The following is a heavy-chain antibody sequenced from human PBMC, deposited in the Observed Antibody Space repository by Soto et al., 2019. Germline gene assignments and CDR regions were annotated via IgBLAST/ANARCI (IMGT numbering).Heavy chain of an antibody. Sequence: GASVKVSCKASGGTFSTYAISWVRQAPGQGLEWMGGIIPIYGTANYAQKFQGRLTMTADESTSTVYMELSSLRSDDTAVYYCARDGPDYGDYFDYWGQGTLVTVSS. CDR2: IIPIYGTA. CDR3: ARDGPDYGDYFDY. V-gene: IGHV1-69*13. CDR1: GGTFSTYA. D-gene: IGHD4-17*01. J-gene: IGHJ4*02.